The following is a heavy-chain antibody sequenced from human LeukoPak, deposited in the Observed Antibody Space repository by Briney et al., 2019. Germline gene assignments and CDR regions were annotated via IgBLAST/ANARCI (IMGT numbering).Heavy chain of an antibody. J-gene: IGHJ4*02. V-gene: IGHV3-7*01. Sequence: PGGSLRLSCVASGFTFNTHWMNWVRQAPGKGLEWVANLNQDGSQKYYVDSVKGRFTISRDNAKNSLSLQMNSLRADDTAVYYCATAQASSGPRCYLDYWAQGSLVTVSS. CDR2: LNQDGSQK. D-gene: IGHD3-22*01. CDR1: GFTFNTHW. CDR3: ATAQASSGPRCYLDY.